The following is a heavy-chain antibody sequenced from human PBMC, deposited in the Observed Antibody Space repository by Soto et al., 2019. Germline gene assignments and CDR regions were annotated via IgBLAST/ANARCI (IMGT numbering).Heavy chain of an antibody. CDR1: GDSVSSNSAA. Sequence: SQTLSLTCAISGDSVSSNSAAWNWIRQSPSRGLEWLGRTYYRSKWYNDYAVSVKSRITINPDTSKNQFSLQLNSVTPEDTAVYYCAGVEGQSTVYCGRIDAWGQGTMVTVSS. CDR3: AGVEGQSTVYCGRIDA. J-gene: IGHJ5*02. V-gene: IGHV6-1*01. D-gene: IGHD2-8*02. CDR2: TYYRSKWYN.